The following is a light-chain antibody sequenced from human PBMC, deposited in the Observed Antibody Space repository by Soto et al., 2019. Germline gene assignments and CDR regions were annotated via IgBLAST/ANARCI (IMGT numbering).Light chain of an antibody. J-gene: IGKJ2*01. V-gene: IGKV3-20*01. Sequence: EVVLTQSPGTLSLSPGERATLSCRASQTVSNNYLAWYQQNPGQAPRLLIFGSSDRATGIPDRFSGSGSGTDFTLNISSLEPEAFAVYYCQQYGSTPPYTFGPGTNLEI. CDR2: GSS. CDR3: QQYGSTPPYT. CDR1: QTVSNNY.